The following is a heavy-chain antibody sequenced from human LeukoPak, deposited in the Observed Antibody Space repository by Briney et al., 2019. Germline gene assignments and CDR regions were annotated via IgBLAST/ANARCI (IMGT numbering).Heavy chain of an antibody. D-gene: IGHD4-17*01. J-gene: IGHJ5*02. V-gene: IGHV1-69*05. Sequence: SVKVPCKTSGGTFNNSAISWVRQAPGQGLEWLGGIMPLFGTAGYAQKFQGRVTITKDESTRTVYLELTSLTSDDTAVYYCARDVHGDYGSGWFDPWGQGTLVSVSS. CDR2: IMPLFGTA. CDR3: ARDVHGDYGSGWFDP. CDR1: GGTFNNSA.